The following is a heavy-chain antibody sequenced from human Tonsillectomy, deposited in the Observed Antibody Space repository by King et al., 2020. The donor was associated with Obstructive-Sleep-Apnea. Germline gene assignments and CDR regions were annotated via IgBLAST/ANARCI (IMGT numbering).Heavy chain of an antibody. J-gene: IGHJ5*02. CDR2: IYYSGCT. Sequence: QLQESGPGLVKPSQTLSLICTVSGDSTSSGGYYWSWIRQHPGKGLEWIGYIYYSGCTYYNPSLKSRVTISGDNPNNHFSPKLSSLTAADTAGYYCGRGQRDYGSGSLNWFDPWGQGTLVTVSS. CDR3: GRGQRDYGSGSLNWFDP. CDR1: GDSTSSGGYY. D-gene: IGHD3-10*01. V-gene: IGHV4-31*03.